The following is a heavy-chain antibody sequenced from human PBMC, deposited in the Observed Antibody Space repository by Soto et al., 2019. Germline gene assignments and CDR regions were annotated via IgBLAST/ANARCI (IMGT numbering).Heavy chain of an antibody. CDR1: GASIRSNNYY. D-gene: IGHD4-17*01. J-gene: IGHJ4*02. CDR3: VRLDTTTTTILNY. V-gene: IGHV4-39*01. Sequence: TLSLTCSVSGASIRSNNYYWGWIRQPPGRGLEWIGSILYSGSTYYNPSLKSRGDISAGTSKNQISLRLTSVTAADTAVYFCVRLDTTTTTILNYWGQGALVTVSS. CDR2: ILYSGST.